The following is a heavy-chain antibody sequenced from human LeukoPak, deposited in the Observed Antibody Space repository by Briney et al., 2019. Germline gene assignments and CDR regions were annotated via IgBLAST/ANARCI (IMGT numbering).Heavy chain of an antibody. CDR2: IYYSGST. Sequence: SETLSLTCTVSGGSVSSGSYYWSWIRQPPGKGLEWIGYIYYSGSTNYNPSLKSRVTISVDTSKNQFSLKLSSVTAADTAVYYCALFPNHRAKWFDPWGQGTLVTVSS. J-gene: IGHJ5*02. D-gene: IGHD1-14*01. CDR3: ALFPNHRAKWFDP. V-gene: IGHV4-61*01. CDR1: GGSVSSGSYY.